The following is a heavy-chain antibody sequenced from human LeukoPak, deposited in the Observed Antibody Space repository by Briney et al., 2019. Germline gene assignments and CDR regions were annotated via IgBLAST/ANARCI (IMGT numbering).Heavy chain of an antibody. V-gene: IGHV3-23*01. CDR1: GLTFSNYA. CDR2: ISGSGGST. CDR3: AKGIMDIDY. J-gene: IGHJ4*02. Sequence: GRSLRLSCAASGLTFSNYAMSWVRQAPGKGLEWVSAISGSGGSTYYADSVKGRFTISRDNSKNTLYLQMNSLRADDTAVYYCAKGIMDIDYWGQGTLVTVSS. D-gene: IGHD2-2*03.